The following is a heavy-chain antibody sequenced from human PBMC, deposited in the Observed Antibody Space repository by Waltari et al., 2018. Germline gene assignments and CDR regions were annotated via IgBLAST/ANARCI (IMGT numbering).Heavy chain of an antibody. Sequence: EVQLVESGGGLVQPGGSLRLSCAAFGFTFSNYWMHWVRQAPGEGLVWVSHINSDGGNTRYADSVKGRFSISRDNAKNTLYLQMNSLRAEDTAVYYCARGAVAYAFDIWGQGTKVTVSS. CDR3: ARGAVAYAFDI. J-gene: IGHJ3*02. CDR2: INSDGGNT. V-gene: IGHV3-74*01. D-gene: IGHD6-19*01. CDR1: GFTFSNYW.